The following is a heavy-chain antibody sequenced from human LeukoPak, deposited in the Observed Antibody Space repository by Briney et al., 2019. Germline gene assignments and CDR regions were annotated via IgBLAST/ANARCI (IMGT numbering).Heavy chain of an antibody. CDR2: ISGSGGST. D-gene: IGHD6-19*01. CDR1: GFTFSSYA. V-gene: IGHV3-23*01. J-gene: IGHJ4*02. Sequence: PGGSLRLSCAASGFTFSSYAMSWVRQAPGKGPEWVSAISGSGGSTYYADSVKGRFTISRDNSKNTLYLEMNSLRVDDTAVYYCATSRSGWGLFAYWGQGTLVTVSS. CDR3: ATSRSGWGLFAY.